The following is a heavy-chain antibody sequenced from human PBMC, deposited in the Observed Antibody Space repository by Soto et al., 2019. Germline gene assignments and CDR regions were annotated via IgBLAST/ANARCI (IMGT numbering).Heavy chain of an antibody. J-gene: IGHJ4*02. V-gene: IGHV2-5*02. Sequence: QITLKESGPTLVKPTQTLTLTCTFSGFSLSSTRVAEVWIRQPPGKALEWLALIYWDDDKRYSPFLKSRLTITKDTSKNQVVLTMTNMDPVDTATYYCAHNVVAGLGYYFDYWGQGTLVTVSS. CDR3: AHNVVAGLGYYFDY. CDR1: GFSLSSTRVA. CDR2: IYWDDDK. D-gene: IGHD6-19*01.